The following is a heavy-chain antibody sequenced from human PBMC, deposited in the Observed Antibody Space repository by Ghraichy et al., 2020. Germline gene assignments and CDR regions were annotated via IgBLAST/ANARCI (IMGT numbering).Heavy chain of an antibody. CDR1: GGSFSGYY. V-gene: IGHV4-34*01. CDR2: INHSGST. CDR3: ARGRFRTYYYESSGYYYRY. D-gene: IGHD3-22*01. Sequence: SETLSLTCAVYGGSFSGYYWSWIRQPPGKGLEWIGEINHSGSTNYNPSLKSRVTISVDTSKNQFSLKLSSVTAADTAVYYCARGRFRTYYYESSGYYYRYWGQGTLVTVSS. J-gene: IGHJ4*02.